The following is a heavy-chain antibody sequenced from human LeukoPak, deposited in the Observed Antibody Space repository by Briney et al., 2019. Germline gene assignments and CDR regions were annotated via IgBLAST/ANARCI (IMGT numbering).Heavy chain of an antibody. CDR1: GFTVSSSY. D-gene: IGHD6-19*01. CDR2: IYSGGTT. J-gene: IGHJ4*02. V-gene: IGHV3-66*04. CDR3: ARQIGGGWSFDY. Sequence: GGSLRLSCVASGFTVSSSYVTWVRQAPGKGLEWVSFIYSGGTTYYADSVKGRFTISRDNSENTLYLQMNSLRAEDTAVYYCARQIGGGWSFDYWGQGTLVTVSS.